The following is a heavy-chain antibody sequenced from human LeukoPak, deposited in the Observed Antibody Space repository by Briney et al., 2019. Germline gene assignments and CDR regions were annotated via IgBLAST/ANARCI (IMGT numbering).Heavy chain of an antibody. Sequence: PGESLKISCRGSGYSFTSYWIGWVRQMPGKGLEWMGIIYPGDSDTRYSPSFQGQVTISADKSISTAYLQWSSLKASDTAMYYCARPTMVRGVNKAFDIWGQGTMVTVSS. J-gene: IGHJ3*02. CDR3: ARPTMVRGVNKAFDI. V-gene: IGHV5-51*03. D-gene: IGHD3-10*01. CDR1: GYSFTSYW. CDR2: IYPGDSDT.